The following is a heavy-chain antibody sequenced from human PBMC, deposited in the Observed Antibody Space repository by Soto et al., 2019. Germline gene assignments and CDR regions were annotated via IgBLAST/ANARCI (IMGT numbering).Heavy chain of an antibody. J-gene: IGHJ4*02. CDR3: AKDNDEAVVVHLFDS. CDR1: GFSFDDYA. V-gene: IGHV3-9*01. CDR2: ISWNSDII. Sequence: EVQLVESGGGLVQPGRSLRLSCAASGFSFDDYAMHWVRQAPGKGLDWVSGISWNSDIIDYADSVKGRFTISRDNARNSLYLELNSLRAEDTALYYCAKDNDEAVVVHLFDSWGQGTPVTVSS. D-gene: IGHD2-2*01.